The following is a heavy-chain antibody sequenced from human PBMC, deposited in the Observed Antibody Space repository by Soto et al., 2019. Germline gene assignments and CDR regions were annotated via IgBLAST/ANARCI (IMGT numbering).Heavy chain of an antibody. CDR1: GGSISSYY. CDR2: FDYSGST. Sequence: SETLSLTCTVSGGSISSYYWSWIRQPPGKGLEWIGYFDYSGSTNYNPSLKSRVTISVDTSKNQFSLKLSSVTAADTAVYYCARGRPQKGGYCSSTSCYSYYYYYMDVWGKGTTVTVS. J-gene: IGHJ6*03. CDR3: ARGRPQKGGYCSSTSCYSYYYYYMDV. V-gene: IGHV4-59*01. D-gene: IGHD2-2*01.